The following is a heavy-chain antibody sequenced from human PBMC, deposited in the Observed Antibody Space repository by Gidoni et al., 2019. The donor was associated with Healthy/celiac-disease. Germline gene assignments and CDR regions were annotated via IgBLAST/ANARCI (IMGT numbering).Heavy chain of an antibody. CDR1: GFTFSSYA. CDR3: AKSAYGDYVPFDY. J-gene: IGHJ4*02. Sequence: EVQLVESGGGLVQPGGALRLSCAASGFTFSSYAMSWVRQAPGKGLEWVSTISGSGGNTYYADSVKGRFTISRDNSKNTLYLQMNSLRAEDTAVYYCAKSAYGDYVPFDYWGQGTLVTVSS. CDR2: ISGSGGNT. D-gene: IGHD4-17*01. V-gene: IGHV3-23*04.